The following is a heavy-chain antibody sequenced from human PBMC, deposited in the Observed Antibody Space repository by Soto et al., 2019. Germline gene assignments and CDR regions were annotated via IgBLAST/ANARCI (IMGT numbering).Heavy chain of an antibody. CDR2: ISAYSGDT. CDR3: ARGGMYNVTYLDN. V-gene: IGHV1-18*01. CDR1: GYTFTSYS. J-gene: IGHJ4*02. D-gene: IGHD1-1*01. Sequence: QVHLVQSGAEVRKPGASVRVSCKASGYTFTSYSITWVRQAPGQGLEWMGWISAYSGDTNYAQKLQGRVTMTTDTSASTAYPEARSLRSNDAGISSCARGGMYNVTYLDNWGQGTLVTVSS.